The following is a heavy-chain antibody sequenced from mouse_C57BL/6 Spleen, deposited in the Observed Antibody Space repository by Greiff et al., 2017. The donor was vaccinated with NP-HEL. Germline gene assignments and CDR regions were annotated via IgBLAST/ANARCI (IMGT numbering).Heavy chain of an antibody. Sequence: VQLKQSGPELVKPGASVKMSCKASGYTFTDYNMHWVKQSHGKSLEWIGYINPNNGGTSYNQKFKGKATLTVNKSSSTAYMELRSLTSEDSAVYYCATAPYYYGSGFAYWGQGTLVTVSA. CDR2: INPNNGGT. D-gene: IGHD1-1*01. CDR3: ATAPYYYGSGFAY. J-gene: IGHJ3*01. CDR1: GYTFTDYN. V-gene: IGHV1-22*01.